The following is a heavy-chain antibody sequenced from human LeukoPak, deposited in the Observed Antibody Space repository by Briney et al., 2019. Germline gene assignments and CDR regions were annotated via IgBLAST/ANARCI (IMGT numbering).Heavy chain of an antibody. V-gene: IGHV3-43*02. J-gene: IGHJ4*02. D-gene: IGHD6-19*01. CDR2: ISGDGGIT. CDR1: GFTFDGYA. CDR3: AKDPDRTGWHRFHY. Sequence: GGSLRLSCVASGFTFDGYAMHWVRQVPGKGLEWVSLISGDGGITDYVDSVKGRFTISRDNNKNSLYLQLDSLRPEDSALYFCAKDPDRTGWHRFHYWGQGTLVTVTS.